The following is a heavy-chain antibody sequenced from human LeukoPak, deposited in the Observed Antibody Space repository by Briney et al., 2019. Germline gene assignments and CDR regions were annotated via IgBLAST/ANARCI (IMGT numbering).Heavy chain of an antibody. CDR3: ARHHSGSYLDF. CDR2: IYPGGSDT. Sequence: GESLKISCRGSGYSFTNYWIGWVRQVPGKGLEGMGIIYPGGSDTRYSPSFQGQVTISADKSFSTAYLQWSSLKASDTAMYYCARHHSGSYLDFWGQGTLVSVSS. J-gene: IGHJ4*02. D-gene: IGHD1-26*01. V-gene: IGHV5-51*01. CDR1: GYSFTNYW.